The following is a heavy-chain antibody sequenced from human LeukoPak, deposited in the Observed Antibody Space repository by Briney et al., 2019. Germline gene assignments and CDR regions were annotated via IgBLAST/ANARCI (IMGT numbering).Heavy chain of an antibody. CDR3: ARNPRGYSSSPPWGY. CDR1: GYTFTGYY. V-gene: IGHV1-2*02. CDR2: INPNSGGT. J-gene: IGHJ4*02. Sequence: GASVKVSCKASGYTFTGYYMHWVRQAPGQGLEWMGWINPNSGGTNYAQKFQGRVTMTRDTSISTAYMELTRLRSDDTAVYYCARNPRGYSSSPPWGYWGQGTLVTVSS. D-gene: IGHD6-13*01.